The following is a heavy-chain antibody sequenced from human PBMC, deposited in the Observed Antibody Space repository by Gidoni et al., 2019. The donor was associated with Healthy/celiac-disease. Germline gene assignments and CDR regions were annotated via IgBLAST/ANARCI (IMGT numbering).Heavy chain of an antibody. Sequence: EVQLVECGGGLVKPGGSLRHSCAASGYTFTSVWMTWVRQSPGNGREVVVRIKSKADGGTTDYAAPVKGRFTISRDDSKNTLYLQMNSLKTEDTAVYYCTTGYCSGGSCYWYYYYMDVWGKGTTVTVSS. D-gene: IGHD2-15*01. J-gene: IGHJ6*03. CDR1: GYTFTSVW. CDR3: TTGYCSGGSCYWYYYYMDV. V-gene: IGHV3-15*07. CDR2: IKSKADGGTT.